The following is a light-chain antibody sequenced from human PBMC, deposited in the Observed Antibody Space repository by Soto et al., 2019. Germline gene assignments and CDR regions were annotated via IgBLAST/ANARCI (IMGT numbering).Light chain of an antibody. CDR2: GNS. Sequence: QSVLTQPPSVSGAPGQRVTISCTGSSSNIGAGYDVHWYQQLPGTAPRLLIYGNSNRPSGVPDRFSGSKSGTSASLAITGLQAEDEAEYYCHSYYSSLSGEVFGGGTTLTVL. CDR1: SSNIGAGYD. J-gene: IGLJ3*02. CDR3: HSYYSSLSGEV. V-gene: IGLV1-40*01.